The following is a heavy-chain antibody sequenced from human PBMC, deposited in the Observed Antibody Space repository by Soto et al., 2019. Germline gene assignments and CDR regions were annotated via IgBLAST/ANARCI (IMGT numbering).Heavy chain of an antibody. D-gene: IGHD5-18*01. CDR2: IIPILGIA. CDR3: ARLPVGYTYGPGRNYGTDV. Sequence: QVQLVQSGAEVRKPGSSVKVSCKASGGTFSSYTISWVRQAPGQGLEWMGGIIPILGIANYAQKFQGRVTITGEKTTGRAYMELRSLRFEDTAVYYCARLPVGYTYGPGRNYGTDVWGQGTPVTVSS. J-gene: IGHJ6*02. CDR1: GGTFSSYT. V-gene: IGHV1-69*02.